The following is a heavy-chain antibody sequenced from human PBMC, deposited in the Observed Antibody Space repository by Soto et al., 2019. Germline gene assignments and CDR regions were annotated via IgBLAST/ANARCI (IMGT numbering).Heavy chain of an antibody. V-gene: IGHV3-30*18. CDR3: AKGGTMIWFDP. CDR2: ISYDGSNK. J-gene: IGHJ5*02. D-gene: IGHD3-22*01. CDR1: GFTFSSYG. Sequence: QVQLVESGGGVVQPGRSLRLSCAASGFTFSSYGMHWVRQAPGKGLEWVAVISYDGSNKYYADSMKGRFTISRDNSKNTLYLQMNSLRAEDTAVYYCAKGGTMIWFDPWGQGTLVTVSS.